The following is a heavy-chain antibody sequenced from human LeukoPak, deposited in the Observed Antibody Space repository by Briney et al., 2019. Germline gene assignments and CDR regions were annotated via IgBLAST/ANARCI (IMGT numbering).Heavy chain of an antibody. V-gene: IGHV4-59*12. CDR1: GGSISSYY. CDR3: ARSVPDYTRFDY. J-gene: IGHJ4*02. D-gene: IGHD4-11*01. Sequence: PSETLSLTCTVSGGSISSYYWSWIRQPPGKGLEWIGYIYYNGGTNYNPSLRSRVTISVDTSKNHFSLRLSSVTAADTAMYYCARSVPDYTRFDYWGQGALVTVSS. CDR2: IYYNGGT.